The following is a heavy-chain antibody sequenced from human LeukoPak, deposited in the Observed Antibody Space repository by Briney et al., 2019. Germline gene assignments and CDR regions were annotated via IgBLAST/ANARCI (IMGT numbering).Heavy chain of an antibody. CDR3: ARDEAGFGTTPLDY. Sequence: ASVKVSCKASGGTFSSYPFTWVRQAPGQGLQCMGGISTYNGNTRYAQRFQGRVTMTTDTSTSTVYMELRSLRSDDTAVYYCARDEAGFGTTPLDYWGQGTLVTVSS. J-gene: IGHJ4*02. CDR2: ISTYNGNT. CDR1: GGTFSSYP. V-gene: IGHV1-18*01. D-gene: IGHD1-14*01.